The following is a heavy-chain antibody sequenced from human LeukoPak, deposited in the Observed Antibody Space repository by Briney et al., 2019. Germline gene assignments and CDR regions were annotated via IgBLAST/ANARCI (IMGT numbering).Heavy chain of an antibody. J-gene: IGHJ4*02. CDR2: IYYSGST. Sequence: GSLRLSCAASGFTFSDSYMSWIRQSPGKGLEWIGSIYYSGSTYYNPSLKSRVTISVDTSKNQFSLKLSSVTAADTAVYYCARLAGYWGQGTLVTVSS. CDR1: GFTFSDSY. V-gene: IGHV4-38-2*01. CDR3: ARLAGY. D-gene: IGHD3-10*01.